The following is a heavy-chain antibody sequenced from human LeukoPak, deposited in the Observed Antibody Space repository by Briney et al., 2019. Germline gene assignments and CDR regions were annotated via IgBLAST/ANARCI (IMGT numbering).Heavy chain of an antibody. CDR1: GYTFTSYA. V-gene: IGHV1-3*01. CDR3: ARDKAVIPMVDSSGYPDAFDI. CDR2: INAGNGNT. Sequence: GASVKVSCKASGYTFTSYAMHWVRQAPGQRLEWMGWINAGNGNTKYSQKFQGRVTITRDTSASTAYMELSSLRSEDTAVYYCARDKAVIPMVDSSGYPDAFDIWGQGTMVTVSS. J-gene: IGHJ3*02. D-gene: IGHD3-22*01.